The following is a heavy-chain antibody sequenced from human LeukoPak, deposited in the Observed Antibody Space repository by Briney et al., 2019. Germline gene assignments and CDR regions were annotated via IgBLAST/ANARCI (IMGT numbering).Heavy chain of an antibody. CDR2: IRFDGSHK. Sequence: PGRSLRLSCAASGFTFSSSGMHWVRQAPGKGLEWVAVIRFDGSHKYYADTVKGRLTISRDNSKNTLYLQMNNLRAEDTAVYYCARGYGSNYGYLDYWGQGTLVTVSS. D-gene: IGHD3-10*01. V-gene: IGHV3-33*01. J-gene: IGHJ4*02. CDR3: ARGYGSNYGYLDY. CDR1: GFTFSSSG.